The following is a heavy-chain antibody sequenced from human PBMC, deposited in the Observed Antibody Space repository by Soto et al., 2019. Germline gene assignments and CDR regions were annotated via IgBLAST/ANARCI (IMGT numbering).Heavy chain of an antibody. D-gene: IGHD3-22*01. CDR3: AGLGDYYDGSGYYSPLDY. CDR2: IYYSGST. Sequence: SETLSLTCSVSGGSVSSGSYYWSWIRQPPGKGLEWIGYIYYSGSTNYNPSLKSRVTISVDTSKNQFSLKLSSVTAADTAVYYCAGLGDYYDGSGYYSPLDYWGKGTLVTVSS. V-gene: IGHV4-61*01. CDR1: GGSVSSGSYY. J-gene: IGHJ4*02.